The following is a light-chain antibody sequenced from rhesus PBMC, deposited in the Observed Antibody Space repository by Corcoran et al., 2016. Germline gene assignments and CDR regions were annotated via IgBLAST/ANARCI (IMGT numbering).Light chain of an antibody. J-gene: IGKJ1*01. CDR2: GAS. CDR1: QVISSY. V-gene: IGKV1-28*03. CDR3: LQHNSYPWT. Sequence: DIQVTQSPSSLSASVGDTVTITCRASQVISSYLNWFQQTPGKAPKLLIYGASSLETGVPSRLSGSGSGTDFTLIISSLQPEDFAVYYCLQHNSYPWTFGQGTKVEI.